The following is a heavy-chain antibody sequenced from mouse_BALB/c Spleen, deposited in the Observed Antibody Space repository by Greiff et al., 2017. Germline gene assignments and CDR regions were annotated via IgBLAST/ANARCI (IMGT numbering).Heavy chain of an antibody. J-gene: IGHJ4*01. CDR1: GFSLSTSGMG. Sequence: QVTLKVSGPGILQPSQTLSLTCSFSGFSLSTSGMGVSWIRQPSGKGLEWLAHIYWDDDKRYNPSLKSRLTISKDTSRNQVFLKITSVDTADTATYYCARLGTTAYSTYYYAMDYWGQGTSVTVSS. CDR3: ARLGTTAYSTYYYAMDY. CDR2: IYWDDDK. V-gene: IGHV8-12*01. D-gene: IGHD2-14*01.